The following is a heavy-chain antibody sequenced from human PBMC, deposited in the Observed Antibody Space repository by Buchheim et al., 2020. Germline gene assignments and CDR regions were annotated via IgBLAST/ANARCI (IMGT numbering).Heavy chain of an antibody. Sequence: QVQLQESGPGLVKPSETLSLTCTVSGGSISSYYWSWIRQPPGKGLEWIGYIYYSGSTNYNPSLKSHVTISVDTSKNQFSLKLSSVTAADTAVYYWAREGYSYGGFDYWGQGTL. CDR3: AREGYSYGGFDY. V-gene: IGHV4-59*01. CDR1: GGSISSYY. J-gene: IGHJ4*02. CDR2: IYYSGST. D-gene: IGHD5-18*01.